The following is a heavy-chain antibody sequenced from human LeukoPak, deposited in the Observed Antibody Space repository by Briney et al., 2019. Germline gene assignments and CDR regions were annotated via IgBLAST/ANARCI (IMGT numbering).Heavy chain of an antibody. Sequence: GGSLRLSCAASGFTFSSYWMSWVRQVQGTGLEGVANIKQDGSEKYYVDPVKGRFTISRDNAKNSLYLQMNSLRAEDTAVYYCARVSSSWSGGYYYYYMDVWGKGTTVTVSS. CDR2: IKQDGSEK. D-gene: IGHD6-13*01. J-gene: IGHJ6*03. V-gene: IGHV3-7*01. CDR3: ARVSSSWSGGYYYYYMDV. CDR1: GFTFSSYW.